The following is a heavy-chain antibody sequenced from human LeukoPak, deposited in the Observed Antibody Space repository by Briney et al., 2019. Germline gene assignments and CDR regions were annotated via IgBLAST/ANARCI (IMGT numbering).Heavy chain of an antibody. CDR1: GYNFPTYW. V-gene: IGHV5-51*01. D-gene: IGHD1-7*01. Sequence: GESLKVSCKGSGYNFPTYWIGWVRQIPGKGLEWMGIIYPSDSDTRYSPSFQGQVTISADESISTAYLQWSSLKASDTAMYYCARREGITGTTKWFDPWGQGTLVTVSS. J-gene: IGHJ5*02. CDR3: ARREGITGTTKWFDP. CDR2: IYPSDSDT.